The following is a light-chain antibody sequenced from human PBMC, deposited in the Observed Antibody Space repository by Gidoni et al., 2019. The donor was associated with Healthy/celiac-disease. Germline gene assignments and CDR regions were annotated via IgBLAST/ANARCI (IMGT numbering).Light chain of an antibody. CDR2: DVS. CDR3: CSYAGSYTPVV. V-gene: IGLV2-11*01. J-gene: IGLJ2*01. CDR1: SSDVGCYNY. Sequence: QSALTQPRPVSGSPGQSVTISCTGTSSDVGCYNYVSWYQQHPGKAPKLMIYDVSKRPSGVPDRFSGSKSGNTASLTISGLQAEDEADYYCCSYAGSYTPVVFGGGTKLTVL.